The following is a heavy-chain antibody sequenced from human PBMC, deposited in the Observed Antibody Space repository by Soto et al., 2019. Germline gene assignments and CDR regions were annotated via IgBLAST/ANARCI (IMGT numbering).Heavy chain of an antibody. D-gene: IGHD4-17*01. CDR3: AREPGNNDYGGNDYFDY. CDR2: IWYDGSNK. V-gene: IGHV3-33*01. J-gene: IGHJ4*02. CDR1: GFTFGSYG. Sequence: QPGGSLRLSCAASGFTFGSYGMHWVRQAPGKGQEWVAVIWYDGSNKYYADSVKGRFTISRDNSKNTLYLQMNSLSAEDTAVYYCAREPGNNDYGGNDYFDYWGQGTLVTVSS.